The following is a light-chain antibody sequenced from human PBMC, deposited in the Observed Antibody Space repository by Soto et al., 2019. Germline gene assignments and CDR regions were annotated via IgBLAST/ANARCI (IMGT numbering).Light chain of an antibody. CDR1: QSISSW. J-gene: IGKJ1*01. CDR3: QQYNSYPL. CDR2: DAS. Sequence: DIHMTQSPSTLSSSVVYTFTFTCRASQSISSWLAWYQQKPGKAPKLLIYDASSLESGVPSRFSGSGSGTEFTLTISSLQPDDFATYYCQQYNSYPLFGQGTKVDIK. V-gene: IGKV1-5*01.